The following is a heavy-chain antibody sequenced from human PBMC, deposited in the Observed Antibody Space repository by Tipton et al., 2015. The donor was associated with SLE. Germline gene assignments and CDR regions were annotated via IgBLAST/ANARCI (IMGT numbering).Heavy chain of an antibody. D-gene: IGHD1-26*01. V-gene: IGHV4-59*11. CDR3: AREVGVTTDRWYFDL. Sequence: TLSLTCTVSGGSITSHSWSWIRQPPGKGLEWIGYIFYGGHTDYNPSLESRVSISMNTSQNQFSLRLTSVTAADTAVYYCAREVGVTTDRWYFDLWGRGTLVTVSS. CDR2: IFYGGHT. J-gene: IGHJ2*01. CDR1: GGSITSHS.